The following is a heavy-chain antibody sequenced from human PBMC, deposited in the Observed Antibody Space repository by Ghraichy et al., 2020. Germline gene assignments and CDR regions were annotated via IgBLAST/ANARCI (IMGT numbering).Heavy chain of an antibody. V-gene: IGHV2-70*01. CDR1: GFSLSTSGMC. CDR3: ARIKEGSIAVAGSPYYYGMDV. CDR2: VDWDDDK. Sequence: SGPTLVKPTQTLTLTCTFSGFSLSTSGMCVSWIRQPPGKALEWLELVDWDDDKYYSTSLKTRLTISKDTSKNQVVLTMTNMDPVDTATYYCARIKEGSIAVAGSPYYYGMDVWGQGTTVTVSS. J-gene: IGHJ6*02. D-gene: IGHD6-19*01.